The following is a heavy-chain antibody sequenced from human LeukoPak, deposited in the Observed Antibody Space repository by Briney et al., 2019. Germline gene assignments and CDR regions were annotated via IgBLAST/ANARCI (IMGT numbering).Heavy chain of an antibody. CDR2: ISGSNGNT. CDR3: VRESPVAAVGRSWFDP. CDR1: GFTFSSYA. V-gene: IGHV3-23*01. D-gene: IGHD6-13*01. Sequence: GGSLRLSCAASGFTFSSYAMSWVRQAPGEGLEWVSTISGSNGNTHYADSVKGRFTISRDNSRNTLYLQMNSLRAEDTAVYYCVRESPVAAVGRSWFDPWGQGTLVTVSS. J-gene: IGHJ5*02.